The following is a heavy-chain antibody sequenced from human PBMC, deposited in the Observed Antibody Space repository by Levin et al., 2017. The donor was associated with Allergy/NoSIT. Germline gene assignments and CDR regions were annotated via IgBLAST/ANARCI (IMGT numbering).Heavy chain of an antibody. Sequence: GGSLRLSCAASGFTFNTYAMHWVRQAPGKGLEWVAVISYDGYNKYYADSVKGRFTISRDNSKNTLYLQMNSLRAEDTAVYYCAREPWESFVGTYFDYWGQGTLVTVSS. J-gene: IGHJ4*02. CDR3: AREPWESFVGTYFDY. CDR1: GFTFNTYA. CDR2: ISYDGYNK. D-gene: IGHD3-10*01. V-gene: IGHV3-30-3*01.